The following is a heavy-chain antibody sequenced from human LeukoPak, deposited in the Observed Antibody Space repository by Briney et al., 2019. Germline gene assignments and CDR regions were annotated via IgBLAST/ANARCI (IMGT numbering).Heavy chain of an antibody. CDR3: ARVNNYYGTSAYYYEGDFDI. CDR1: RYSINSGYY. Sequence: KPSDTLSLTCVVSRYSINSGYYWGWIRQPPGKGLEWIGSIYHSGSTYYNPSLKSRVTISVDTSKNQFSLKLTSVTAADTAVYYCARVNNYYGTSAYYYEGDFDIWGQGTMVTVSS. J-gene: IGHJ3*02. V-gene: IGHV4-38-2*01. CDR2: IYHSGST. D-gene: IGHD3-22*01.